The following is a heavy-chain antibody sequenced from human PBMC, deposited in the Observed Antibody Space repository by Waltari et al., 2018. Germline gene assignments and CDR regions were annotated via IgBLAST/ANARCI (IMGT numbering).Heavy chain of an antibody. Sequence: QVQLVESGGGVVQPGRSLRLSCAASGFTFSSYAMHWVRQAPGKGLEWVAVISYDGSNKDYADSVKGRFTISRDNSKNTLYLQMNSLRAEDTAVYYCARALYCSGGSCPFDYWGQGTLVTVSS. CDR1: GFTFSSYA. J-gene: IGHJ4*02. CDR2: ISYDGSNK. D-gene: IGHD2-15*01. V-gene: IGHV3-30-3*01. CDR3: ARALYCSGGSCPFDY.